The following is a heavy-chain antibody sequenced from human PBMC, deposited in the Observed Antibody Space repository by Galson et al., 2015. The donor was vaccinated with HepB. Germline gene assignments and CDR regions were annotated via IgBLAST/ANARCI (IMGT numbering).Heavy chain of an antibody. D-gene: IGHD2-2*01. CDR2: ISYDGSNK. V-gene: IGHV3-30*04. CDR3: AREGGDIVVVPAAPGYFDY. J-gene: IGHJ4*02. CDR1: GFTFSSYA. Sequence: SLRLSCAASGFTFSSYAMHWVRQAPGKGLEWVAVISYDGSNKYYADSVKGRFTISRDNSKNTLYLQMNSLRAEDTAVYYCAREGGDIVVVPAAPGYFDYWGQGTLVTVSS.